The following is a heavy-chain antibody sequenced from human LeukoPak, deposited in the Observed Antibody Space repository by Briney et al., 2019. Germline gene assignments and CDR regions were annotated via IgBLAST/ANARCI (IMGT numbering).Heavy chain of an antibody. Sequence: SQTLSLTCAISGDSVSSNSAAWNWVRQSPSRGLEWLGRTFYRSKWYHDYAVSVKSRITINPDTSKNQFSLQLNSVTPEDTAVYFCARDSAIGLDALDIWGQGTMATVSS. V-gene: IGHV6-1*01. CDR2: TFYRSKWYH. CDR3: ARDSAIGLDALDI. D-gene: IGHD2-2*02. CDR1: GDSVSSNSAA. J-gene: IGHJ3*02.